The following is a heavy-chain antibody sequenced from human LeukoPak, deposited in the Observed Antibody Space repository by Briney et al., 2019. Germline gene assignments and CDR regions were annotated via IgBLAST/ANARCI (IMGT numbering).Heavy chain of an antibody. CDR2: ITSGSTI. Sequence: GGSLRLSCAASGFTFSSYEMSWVSQAPGKGLEWVSYITSGSTIYYADSVKGRFTISRNNAKNSLYLQMNSLRGEDTAVYYCARGRYNYGSLSYSFDYWGQGTLVTVSS. CDR1: GFTFSSYE. V-gene: IGHV3-48*03. CDR3: ARGRYNYGSLSYSFDY. J-gene: IGHJ4*02. D-gene: IGHD5-18*01.